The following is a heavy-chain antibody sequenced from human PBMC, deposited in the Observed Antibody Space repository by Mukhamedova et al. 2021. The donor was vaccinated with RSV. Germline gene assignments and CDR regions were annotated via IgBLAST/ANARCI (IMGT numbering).Heavy chain of an antibody. D-gene: IGHD5-12*01. CDR2: ISSSGNTI. CDR3: ARDDNSGYEYDAFDI. Sequence: EWVSYISSSGNTIYYADSVKGRFTISRDNAKNSLYLQMNSLRAEDTAVYYCARDDNSGYEYDAFDIWCQGTMVTVSS. J-gene: IGHJ3*02. V-gene: IGHV3-48*03.